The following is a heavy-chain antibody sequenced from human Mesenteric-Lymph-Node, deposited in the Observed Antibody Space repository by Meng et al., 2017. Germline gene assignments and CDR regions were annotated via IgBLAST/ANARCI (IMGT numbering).Heavy chain of an antibody. CDR1: GDSVTSGTDD. CDR3: AREVVGPRYNWFDP. J-gene: IGHJ5*02. CDR2: LYYRGST. D-gene: IGHD1-26*01. Sequence: QELSHGLVGPSEPLSLTCYVPGDSVTSGTDDWSWLRQPPGKGLEWIGYLYYRGSTIYNPSLKSRVTISVDASKNQFSLKLSSVTAADTAVYYCAREVVGPRYNWFDPWGQGTLVTVSS. V-gene: IGHV4-61*01.